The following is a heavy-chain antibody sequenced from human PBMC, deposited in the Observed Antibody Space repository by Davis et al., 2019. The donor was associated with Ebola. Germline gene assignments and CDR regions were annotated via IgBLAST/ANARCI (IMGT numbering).Heavy chain of an antibody. J-gene: IGHJ4*02. CDR2: INHSGST. CDR1: GGPFSGYY. Sequence: SETLSLTCAVYGGPFSGYYWSWIRQPPGKGLEWIGEINHSGSTNYNPSLKSRVTISVDTSKNQFSLKLSSVTAADTAVYYCARGPPYDILTGYVSYFDYWGQGTLVTVSS. CDR3: ARGPPYDILTGYVSYFDY. V-gene: IGHV4-34*01. D-gene: IGHD3-9*01.